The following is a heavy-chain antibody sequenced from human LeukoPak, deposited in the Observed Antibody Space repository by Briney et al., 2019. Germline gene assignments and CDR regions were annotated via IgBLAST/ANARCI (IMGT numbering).Heavy chain of an antibody. Sequence: PSETLSLTCTVSGGSISNSNYYWGWIRQPPGKGLVWIGSIYYSGSTYHNPPLKSRVTISVDTSKNQFSLKRNSVAAADTAVYYCASRGYSYGNYFDYWGQGTLVTVSS. CDR1: GGSISNSNYY. CDR3: ASRGYSYGNYFDY. D-gene: IGHD5-18*01. CDR2: IYYSGST. V-gene: IGHV4-39*01. J-gene: IGHJ4*02.